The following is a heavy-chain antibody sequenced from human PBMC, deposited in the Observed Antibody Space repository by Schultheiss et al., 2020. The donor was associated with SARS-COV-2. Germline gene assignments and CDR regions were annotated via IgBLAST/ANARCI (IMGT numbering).Heavy chain of an antibody. V-gene: IGHV1-2*02. D-gene: IGHD2-2*01. Sequence: ASVKVSCKASGYTFTNYAMNWVRQAPGQGLEWMGWINPNSGGTNYAQKFQGRVTMTRDTSISTAYMELSRLRSDDTAVYYCARDIVVQFDPWGQGTLVTVSS. CDR1: GYTFTNYA. CDR3: ARDIVVQFDP. CDR2: INPNSGGT. J-gene: IGHJ5*02.